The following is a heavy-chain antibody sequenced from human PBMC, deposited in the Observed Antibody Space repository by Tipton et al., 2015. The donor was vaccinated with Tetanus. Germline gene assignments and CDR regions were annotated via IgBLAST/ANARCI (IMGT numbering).Heavy chain of an antibody. Sequence: SLRLSCAASGFTFSSYAMSWVRQAPGKGLEWVSAISGSGGSTYYADSVKGRFTISRDNSKNTLYLQMNSLRAEDTAVYYCAKGRSSAGYYGMDVWGQGTTVTVSS. CDR2: ISGSGGST. CDR1: GFTFSSYA. CDR3: AKGRSSAGYYGMDV. D-gene: IGHD3-10*01. V-gene: IGHV3-23*01. J-gene: IGHJ6*02.